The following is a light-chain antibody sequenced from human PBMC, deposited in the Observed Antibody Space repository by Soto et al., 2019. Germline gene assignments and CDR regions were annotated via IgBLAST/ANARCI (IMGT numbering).Light chain of an antibody. CDR3: ATWDDRLNGVV. Sequence: LTQPPSASGTPGQRVTISCSGSSSNIGSTTVNWYQQLPGTAPQVLIFSTDQRPSGVPDRFSGSKSGTSASLAISGLQSEDEADYYCATWDDRLNGVVFGGGTKLTVL. CDR2: STD. V-gene: IGLV1-44*01. CDR1: SSNIGSTT. J-gene: IGLJ2*01.